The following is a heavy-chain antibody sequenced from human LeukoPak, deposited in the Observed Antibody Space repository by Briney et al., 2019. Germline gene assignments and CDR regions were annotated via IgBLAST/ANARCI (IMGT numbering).Heavy chain of an antibody. V-gene: IGHV1-46*01. CDR1: GYTFTSYY. Sequence: ASVKVSCKASGYTFTSYYMHWVRQAPGQGLEWMGVINPSGGSTSYAQKFQGRVTMTRDTSTSTVYMELSSLRSEDTAVYYCARFSLSRDTHGYWGQGTLVTVSS. CDR3: ARFSLSRDTHGY. J-gene: IGHJ4*02. CDR2: INPSGGST.